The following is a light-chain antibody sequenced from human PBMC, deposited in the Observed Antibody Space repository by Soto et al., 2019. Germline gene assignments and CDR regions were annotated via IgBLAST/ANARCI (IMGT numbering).Light chain of an antibody. CDR2: GNS. CDR3: QSYDSSLSEV. V-gene: IGLV1-40*01. CDR1: SSNIGAGYD. J-gene: IGLJ1*01. Sequence: QPVLTQPPSVSGAPGQRVTISCTGSSSNIGAGYDVHWYQQLPGTAPKLLIYGNSNRPSGVPDRSSGSKSGTSASLAITGLQAEDEADYYCQSYDSSLSEVFGTGTKLTVL.